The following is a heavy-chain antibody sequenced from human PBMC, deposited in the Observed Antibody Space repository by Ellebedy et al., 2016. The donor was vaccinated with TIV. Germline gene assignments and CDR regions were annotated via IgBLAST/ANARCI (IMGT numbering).Heavy chain of an antibody. J-gene: IGHJ4*01. D-gene: IGHD5-18*01. Sequence: GESLKISCAVSGFPFSSYNMNWIRQAPGKGLEWVSAVNSVSTSMFYADLVKGRFTVSRDNAKNSLYLPMNNLRAEDTAVYYCARDFDTAPMKTIFDYWGHGTLVTVSS. V-gene: IGHV3-21*01. CDR1: GFPFSSYN. CDR2: VNSVSTSM. CDR3: ARDFDTAPMKTIFDY.